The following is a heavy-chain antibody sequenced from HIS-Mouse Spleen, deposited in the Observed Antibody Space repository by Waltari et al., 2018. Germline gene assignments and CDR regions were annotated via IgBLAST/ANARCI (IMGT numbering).Heavy chain of an antibody. CDR1: GFTVSSNY. V-gene: IGHV3-53*02. Sequence: EVQLVETGGGLIQPGGSLRLSCAASGFTVSSNYMSWVRHAPGKRLGWVSVSYSGGSTYSADSVKGRFTISRDNTKNTLYLPMNSLRAEDTAVYYGARHYYYGSGSYYFGYWGQGTLVTVSS. CDR3: ARHYYYGSGSYYFGY. J-gene: IGHJ4*02. D-gene: IGHD3-10*01. CDR2: SYSGGST.